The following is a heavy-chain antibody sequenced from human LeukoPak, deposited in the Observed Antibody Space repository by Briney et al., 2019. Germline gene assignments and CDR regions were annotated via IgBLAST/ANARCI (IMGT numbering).Heavy chain of an antibody. CDR2: IYTTGTT. Sequence: SETLSLACTVSGGTINSGSDYWTWIRQPAGKGLEWIGRIYTTGTTTYNPSLESRVTISRDTSNNRFSLKLSSVTAADTAVYYCARDRTAMGYFDYWGQGTLVTVSS. J-gene: IGHJ4*02. V-gene: IGHV4-61*02. D-gene: IGHD5-18*01. CDR1: GGTINSGSDY. CDR3: ARDRTAMGYFDY.